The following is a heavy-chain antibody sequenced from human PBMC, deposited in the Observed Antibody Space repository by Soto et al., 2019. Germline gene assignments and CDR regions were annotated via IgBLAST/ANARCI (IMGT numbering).Heavy chain of an antibody. CDR1: GFTFSNYA. J-gene: IGHJ6*03. CDR2: IWYDGSKK. D-gene: IGHD4-17*01. Sequence: QVQLVESGGGVVQPGRSLRLSCAASGFTFSNYAMHWVRQAPGKGLEWVTIIWYDGSKKNYTDSVKGRFTTSRDNSKNTLYLQMNSMRVEDTTVYYCARDSGGDYHNYYMYVGGKGTTVTVSS. V-gene: IGHV3-33*01. CDR3: ARDSGGDYHNYYMYV.